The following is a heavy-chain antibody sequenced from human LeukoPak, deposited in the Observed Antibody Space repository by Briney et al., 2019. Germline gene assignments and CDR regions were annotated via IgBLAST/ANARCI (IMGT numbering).Heavy chain of an antibody. D-gene: IGHD3-16*02. Sequence: ASVKVSCKVSGYTLTELSMHWVRQAPGKGLEWMGGFDPEDGETIYAQKFQGRVTMTEDTSTDTAYMELSSLRSEDTAVYYCATGGSHYDYVWGSYRSLYYWGQGTLVTVSS. CDR1: GYTLTELS. CDR2: FDPEDGET. CDR3: ATGGSHYDYVWGSYRSLYY. J-gene: IGHJ4*02. V-gene: IGHV1-24*01.